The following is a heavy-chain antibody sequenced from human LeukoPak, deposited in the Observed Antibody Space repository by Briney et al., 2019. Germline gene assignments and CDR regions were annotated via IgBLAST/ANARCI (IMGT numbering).Heavy chain of an antibody. D-gene: IGHD2-2*01. V-gene: IGHV4-61*02. J-gene: IGHJ6*03. Sequence: SETLSLTCTVSGGSISSGSYYWHWIRQPAGKGLEWIGRIYTSGSTDYNPSLKSRVTISIDTSKNQFSLKLSSVTAADTAVYYCAGNIVVVPYYYMDVWGKGTTVTVSS. CDR2: IYTSGST. CDR1: GGSISSGSYY. CDR3: AGNIVVVPYYYMDV.